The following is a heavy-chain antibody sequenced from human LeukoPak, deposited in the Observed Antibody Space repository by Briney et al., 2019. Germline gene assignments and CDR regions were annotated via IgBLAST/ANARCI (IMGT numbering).Heavy chain of an antibody. CDR2: IYTSGSS. Sequence: PSETLSLTCTVSGGSINSYYWSWIRQPAGKGLEWIGRIYTSGSSNYNPSLKSRVTMSVDTSKNQFSLRLTSVTAADTAVYYCARAAYGDYRYYYFHLDVWGKGTTVTVSS. CDR1: GGSINSYY. J-gene: IGHJ6*03. D-gene: IGHD4-17*01. CDR3: ARAAYGDYRYYYFHLDV. V-gene: IGHV4-4*07.